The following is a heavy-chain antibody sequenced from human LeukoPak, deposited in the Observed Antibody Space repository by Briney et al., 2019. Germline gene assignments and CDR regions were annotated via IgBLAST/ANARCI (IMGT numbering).Heavy chain of an antibody. J-gene: IGHJ6*02. CDR3: AKDMIVGAWDV. Sequence: GRSLRLSCAASGFTFSSYGMHWVRQAPGKGLEWVAVISYDGSNKYYADSVKGRFTISRDNSKNTLYLQMNSLSAEDTAVYYCAKDMIVGAWDVWGQGTTVTVSS. CDR2: ISYDGSNK. D-gene: IGHD3-22*01. V-gene: IGHV3-30*18. CDR1: GFTFSSYG.